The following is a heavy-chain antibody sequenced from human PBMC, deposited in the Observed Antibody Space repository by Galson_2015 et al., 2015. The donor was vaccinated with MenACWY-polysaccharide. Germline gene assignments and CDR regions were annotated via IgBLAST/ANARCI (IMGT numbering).Heavy chain of an antibody. D-gene: IGHD6-13*01. CDR3: AREGSSIVFHACDT. V-gene: IGHV3-33*01. CDR1: GSRFGNSG. J-gene: IGHJ3*02. CDR2: IQYDGSKI. Sequence: SLRLSCAASGSRFGNSGMHWVRQAPGKGLVWVAVIQYDGSKIVYADSVKGRFTISRDNSKNTLFLEMNSLGAEDTAVYYCAREGSSIVFHACDTWGQGTMVTVSS.